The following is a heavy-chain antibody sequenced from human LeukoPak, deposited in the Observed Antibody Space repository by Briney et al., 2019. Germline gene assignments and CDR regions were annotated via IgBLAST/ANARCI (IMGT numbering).Heavy chain of an antibody. D-gene: IGHD3-10*01. J-gene: IGHJ4*02. CDR2: IYYSGST. Sequence: SETLSLTCSVSGGSINSYYWNWIRQPPGKGLEWIGYIYYSGSTNYNPSLKSRVTMSVDTSKNQFSLKLTSVTAADTAVYYCARMLRGAMGFDYWGQGTLVTVSS. V-gene: IGHV4-59*12. CDR1: GGSINSYY. CDR3: ARMLRGAMGFDY.